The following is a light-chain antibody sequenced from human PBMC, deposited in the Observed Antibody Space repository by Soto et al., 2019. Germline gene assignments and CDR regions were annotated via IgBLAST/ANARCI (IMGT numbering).Light chain of an antibody. Sequence: EIVLTQSPGTLSLSPGERATLSCRASQSVSSSYLAWYQQKPGQAPRLLIYGASSRATGIPDRFSGSGSGTDFTLTISRLEPEDFAEYYCQQYGSSRTFGQGTKVDIK. CDR1: QSVSSSY. V-gene: IGKV3-20*01. CDR2: GAS. CDR3: QQYGSSRT. J-gene: IGKJ1*01.